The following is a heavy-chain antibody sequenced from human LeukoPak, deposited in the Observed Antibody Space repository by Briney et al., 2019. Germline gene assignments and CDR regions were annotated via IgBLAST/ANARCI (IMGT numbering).Heavy chain of an antibody. Sequence: PGGSLRLSCAASGFTFSSYSMNWVRQAPGKGLEWVSYISSSSSTIYYADSVKGRFTISRDNAKNSLYLQMNSLRAEDTAVYYCARGPYTYQLLLWFDPWGQGTLVTVSS. V-gene: IGHV3-48*01. CDR3: ARGPYTYQLLLWFDP. CDR2: ISSSSSTI. D-gene: IGHD2-2*01. J-gene: IGHJ5*02. CDR1: GFTFSSYS.